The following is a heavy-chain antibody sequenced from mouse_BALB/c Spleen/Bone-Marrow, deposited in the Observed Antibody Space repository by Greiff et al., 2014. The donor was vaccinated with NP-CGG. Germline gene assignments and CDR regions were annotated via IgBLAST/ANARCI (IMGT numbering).Heavy chain of an antibody. D-gene: IGHD2-4*01. V-gene: IGHV5-17*02. CDR3: ARKGAMITHYYAMDY. CDR1: GFTFSSFG. J-gene: IGHJ4*01. Sequence: EVKLMESGGGLVQPGGSRKLPCAASGFTFSSFGMHWVRQAPEKGLEWVAYISNGSSTIYYADTVKGRFTISRDNPKNTLFLQMTSLRSEDTAMYYCARKGAMITHYYAMDYWGQGTSVTVSS. CDR2: ISNGSSTI.